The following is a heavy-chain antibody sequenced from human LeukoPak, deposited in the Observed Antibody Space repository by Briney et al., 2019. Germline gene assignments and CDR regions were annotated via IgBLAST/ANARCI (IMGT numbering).Heavy chain of an antibody. J-gene: IGHJ6*04. D-gene: IGHD3-10*02. Sequence: PGGSLRLSCAASGFTFSSYEMNWVREAPGKGLEWVSYISSSGSTIYYADSVKGRFTISRDNAKNSLYLQMNSLRAEDTAVYYCAELGITMIGGVWGKGTTVTVSS. CDR1: GFTFSSYE. CDR2: ISSSGSTI. V-gene: IGHV3-48*03. CDR3: AELGITMIGGV.